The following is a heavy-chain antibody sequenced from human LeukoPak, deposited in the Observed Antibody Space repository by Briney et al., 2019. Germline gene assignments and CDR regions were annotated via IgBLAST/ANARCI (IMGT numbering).Heavy chain of an antibody. CDR2: IYHSGST. J-gene: IGHJ4*02. CDR3: AREVSGYSYFDY. V-gene: IGHV4-38-2*02. Sequence: PSETLSLTCTVSGYSISSGYYWGWIRQPPGKGLEWIGSIYHSGSTYYNPSLKSRVTISVDTSKNQFSLKLSSVTAADTAVYYCAREVSGYSYFDYWGQGTLVTVSS. D-gene: IGHD1-26*01. CDR1: GYSISSGYY.